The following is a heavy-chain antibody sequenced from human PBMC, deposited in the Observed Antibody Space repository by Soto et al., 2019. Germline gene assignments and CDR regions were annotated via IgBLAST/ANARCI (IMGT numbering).Heavy chain of an antibody. CDR3: GTSSRKDYHFAMDV. CDR1: GFSVSSSD. Sequence: GGSLRLSCAASGFSVSSSDMSWVRQVPGEGLERVSVIYSGGSTHDADYVKGRFSVSRDTSKNTVDLHMNSLRVDDTAVYYCGTSSRKDYHFAMDVWGQGTAVTVSS. J-gene: IGHJ6*02. D-gene: IGHD6-6*01. V-gene: IGHV3-53*01. CDR2: IYSGGST.